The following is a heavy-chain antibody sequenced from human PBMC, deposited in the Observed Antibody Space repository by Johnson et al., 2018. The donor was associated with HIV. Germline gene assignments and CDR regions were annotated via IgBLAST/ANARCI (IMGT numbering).Heavy chain of an antibody. V-gene: IGHV3-66*01. Sequence: VQLVESGGGVVQPGRSLRLSCAASGFTVSSNYMSWVRQAPGKGLEWVSVIYSGGSTYYAASVKGRFTISRDNSMNTLYLQMNSLRPEDTAVYYCASLGYTSGWIVSDDGFDVWGQGTLVTVSS. CDR1: GFTVSSNY. CDR3: ASLGYTSGWIVSDDGFDV. J-gene: IGHJ3*01. CDR2: IYSGGST. D-gene: IGHD6-19*01.